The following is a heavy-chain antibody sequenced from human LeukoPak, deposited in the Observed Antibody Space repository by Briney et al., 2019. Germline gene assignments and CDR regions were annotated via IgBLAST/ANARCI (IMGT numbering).Heavy chain of an antibody. V-gene: IGHV3-30*03. Sequence: PGGSLRLSCAAPGFTFSSYGMHWVRQAPGKGLEWVAVISYDGSNKYYADSVKGRFTISRDNAKNSLYLQMNSLRAEDTAVYYCARVDSSGYYHYYFDYWGQGTLVTVSS. CDR2: ISYDGSNK. J-gene: IGHJ4*02. CDR3: ARVDSSGYYHYYFDY. D-gene: IGHD3-22*01. CDR1: GFTFSSYG.